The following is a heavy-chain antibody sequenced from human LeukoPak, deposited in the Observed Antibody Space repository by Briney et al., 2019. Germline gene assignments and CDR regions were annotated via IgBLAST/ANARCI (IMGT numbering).Heavy chain of an antibody. CDR2: IIPIFGTA. V-gene: IGHV1-69*05. J-gene: IGHJ6*03. D-gene: IGHD6-6*01. Sequence: SVRVSCKASGGTFSSYAISWVRQAPGQGLEWMGGIIPIFGTANYAQKFQGRVTITTDESTSTAYMELSSLRSEDTAVYYCARMSIAARIYYYYYYYMDVWGKGTTVTVSS. CDR1: GGTFSSYA. CDR3: ARMSIAARIYYYYYYYMDV.